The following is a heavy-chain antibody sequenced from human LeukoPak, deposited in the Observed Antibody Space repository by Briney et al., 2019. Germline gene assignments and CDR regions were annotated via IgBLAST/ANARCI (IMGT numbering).Heavy chain of an antibody. V-gene: IGHV4-59*08. CDR2: IYYSGST. J-gene: IGHJ3*02. CDR1: AXSISSYY. CDR3: ARHLKYENDAFDI. Sequence: SQTLSLTCTVSAXSISSYYWSWIRQPPGKGLECIGYIYYSGSTNYNPSLKSRVTISVDTSKNQFSLKLSSVTAADTAVYYCARHLKYENDAFDIWGQGTMVTVSS. D-gene: IGHD3-3*01.